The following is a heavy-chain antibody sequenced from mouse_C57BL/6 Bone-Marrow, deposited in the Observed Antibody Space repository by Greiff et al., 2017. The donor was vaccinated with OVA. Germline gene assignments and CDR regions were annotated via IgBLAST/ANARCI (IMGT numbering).Heavy chain of an antibody. V-gene: IGHV1-81*01. CDR1: GYTFTSYG. CDR2: IYPRSGNT. CDR3: ARGGYSNFYAMDY. J-gene: IGHJ4*01. D-gene: IGHD2-5*01. Sequence: VHLVESGAELARPGASVKLSCKASGYTFTSYGISWVKQRTGQGLEWIGEIYPRSGNTYYNEKFKGKATLTADKSSSTAYMELRSLTSEDSAVYFCARGGYSNFYAMDYWGQGTSVTVSS.